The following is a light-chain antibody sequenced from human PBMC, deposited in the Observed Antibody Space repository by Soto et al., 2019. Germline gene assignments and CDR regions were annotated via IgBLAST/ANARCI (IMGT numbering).Light chain of an antibody. CDR3: QQYYEFPLT. CDR1: QGISSW. J-gene: IGKJ4*01. V-gene: IGKV1-12*01. CDR2: VAS. Sequence: DIQMTQSPSSVSASVGDRVTITCRASQGISSWLAWYQQKPGKAPNLLIYVASTLQSGVPSRFSGSGSGTDFTLTISRLQSEDFATYYCQQYYEFPLTFGGGTKVDIK.